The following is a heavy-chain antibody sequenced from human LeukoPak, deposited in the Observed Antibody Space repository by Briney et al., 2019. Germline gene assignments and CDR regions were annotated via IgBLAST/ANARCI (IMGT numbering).Heavy chain of an antibody. D-gene: IGHD6-13*01. CDR1: GGTFSSYA. Sequence: VASVKVSCKASGGTFSSYAISWVRQAPGQGLEWMGGIIPIFGTANYAQKFQGRVTITADKSTSTAYMELSSLRSEDTAVYYCAASNSSSYYGMDVWGQGTTVTVSS. V-gene: IGHV1-69*06. CDR3: AASNSSSYYGMDV. J-gene: IGHJ6*02. CDR2: IIPIFGTA.